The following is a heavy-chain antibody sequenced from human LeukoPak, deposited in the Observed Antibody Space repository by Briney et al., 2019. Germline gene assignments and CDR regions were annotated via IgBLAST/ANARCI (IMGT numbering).Heavy chain of an antibody. Sequence: GGSLRLSCTASGFIFNNFVLMWVRQAPGKGLEWVSAISNDGGGTTYADFVKGRFTISRDNSKNTLFLQMNSLRAEDTALHYCAKGSSGYFADLWGQGTLVTVSS. CDR1: GFIFNNFV. V-gene: IGHV3-23*01. CDR3: AKGSSGYFADL. CDR2: ISNDGGGT. J-gene: IGHJ5*02. D-gene: IGHD3-22*01.